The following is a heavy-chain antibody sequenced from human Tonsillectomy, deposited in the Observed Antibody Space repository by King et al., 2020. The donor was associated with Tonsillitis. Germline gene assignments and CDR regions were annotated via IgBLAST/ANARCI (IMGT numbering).Heavy chain of an antibody. CDR3: ARDASPYGDYALGAFDI. J-gene: IGHJ3*02. D-gene: IGHD4-17*01. CDR2: ISSSGSSI. V-gene: IGHV3-11*01. CDR1: GFTFSDYY. Sequence: VQLVESGGGLGKPGGSLRLSCVASGFTFSDYYMSWIRRAPGKGLEWVSYISSSGSSIYYADSVKGRLTISRDNAKNSLYLQMNSLRAEDTAVYYCARDASPYGDYALGAFDIWGQGTMVTVSS.